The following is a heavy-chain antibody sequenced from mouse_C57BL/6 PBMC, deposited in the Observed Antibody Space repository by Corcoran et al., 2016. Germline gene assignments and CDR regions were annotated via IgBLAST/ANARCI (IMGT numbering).Heavy chain of an antibody. CDR2: INPNNGGT. V-gene: IGHV1-26*01. D-gene: IGHD2-5*01. CDR1: GYTFTDYY. CDR3: AREEDYSNSFYAMDY. Sequence: EVQLQQSGPELVKPGASVKISCKASGYTFTDYYMNWVKQSHGKSLEWIGDINPNNGGTSYNQKFKGKATLTVDKSSSTAYMELRSLTSEDSAVYYCAREEDYSNSFYAMDYWGQGTSVTVSS. J-gene: IGHJ4*01.